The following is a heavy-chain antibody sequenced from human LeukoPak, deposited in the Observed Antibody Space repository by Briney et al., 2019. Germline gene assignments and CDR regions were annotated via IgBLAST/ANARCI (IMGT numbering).Heavy chain of an antibody. V-gene: IGHV1-2*04. J-gene: IGHJ6*02. Sequence: ASVKVSCKASGYTFTGYYMHWVRQAPGQGLEWMGWINPNSGGTNYAQKFQGWVTMTRDTPISTAYMELSRLRSDDTAVYYCARDSGSQQWLVVWGQGTTVTVSS. CDR2: INPNSGGT. CDR3: ARDSGSQQWLVV. D-gene: IGHD6-19*01. CDR1: GYTFTGYY.